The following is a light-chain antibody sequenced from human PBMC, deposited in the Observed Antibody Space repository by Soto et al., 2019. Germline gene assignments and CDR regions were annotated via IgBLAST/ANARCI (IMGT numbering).Light chain of an antibody. J-gene: IGLJ3*02. CDR3: TSWDDSLSAWV. CDR2: RNK. CDR1: TANIEANY. Sequence: QSVLIQPPSASGTPGQRVTISCSGNTANIEANYVYWYQQFPGTAPKLLIYRNKERPSGVPDRFSGSKSGTSASLAVSGLRSEDEADYFCTSWDDSLSAWVFGGGTKVTVL. V-gene: IGLV1-47*01.